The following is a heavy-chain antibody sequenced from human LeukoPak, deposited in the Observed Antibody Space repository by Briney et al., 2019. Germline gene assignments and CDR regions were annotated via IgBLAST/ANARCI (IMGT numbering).Heavy chain of an antibody. D-gene: IGHD6-25*01. J-gene: IGHJ3*02. CDR3: ARDAAHGGCPHDAFDI. CDR2: IYSGGIT. V-gene: IGHV3-66*02. CDR1: GFTVSSNY. Sequence: GGSLRLSCAASGFTVSSNYMSWVRQAPGGGLEWLSVIYSGGITYHRDSVKGRFTISRDNSKNTLYLQMNSLRAEDTAVYYCARDAAHGGCPHDAFDIWGQGRMVTVSS.